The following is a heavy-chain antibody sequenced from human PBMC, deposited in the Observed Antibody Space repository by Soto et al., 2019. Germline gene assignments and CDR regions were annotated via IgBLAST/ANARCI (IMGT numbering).Heavy chain of an antibody. CDR1: GGSISTYY. D-gene: IGHD4-17*01. Sequence: SETLSLTCTVSGGSISTYYWSWIRQPPGKGLEWIGYIYYTGRTNYSPSLKSRVTISLDTSKNQFSLKLTSVTAADTAVYYCAGDYGGNSAYLDYWGQGMQVTVSS. V-gene: IGHV4-59*01. CDR2: IYYTGRT. CDR3: AGDYGGNSAYLDY. J-gene: IGHJ4*02.